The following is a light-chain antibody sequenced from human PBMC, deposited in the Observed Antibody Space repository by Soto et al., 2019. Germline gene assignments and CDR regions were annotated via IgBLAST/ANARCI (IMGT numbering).Light chain of an antibody. J-gene: IGLJ2*01. CDR2: GNR. Sequence: QSVLTQPPSVSGAPGQRVTISCTGSSSNIGAGYDVQWYQQLPGTASKLLIYGNRTRPSGVPDRFSGSKSVTSSSLAITGLHADDYADYYCQSYDSSLSDVVFGGGTKLTVL. CDR3: QSYDSSLSDVV. CDR1: SSNIGAGYD. V-gene: IGLV1-40*01.